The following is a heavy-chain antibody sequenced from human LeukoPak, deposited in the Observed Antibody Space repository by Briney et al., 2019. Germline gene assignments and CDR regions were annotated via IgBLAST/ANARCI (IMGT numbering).Heavy chain of an antibody. J-gene: IGHJ4*02. CDR1: GFTFSSYS. D-gene: IGHD1-26*01. Sequence: GGSLRLSCAASGFTFSSYSMNWVRQAPGKGLEWVSSISSSSSYIYYADSVKGRFTISGDNAKNSLYLQMNSLRAEDTAVYYCAKVSLDQWEPDGGFDYWGQGTLVTVSS. CDR3: AKVSLDQWEPDGGFDY. CDR2: ISSSSSYI. V-gene: IGHV3-21*01.